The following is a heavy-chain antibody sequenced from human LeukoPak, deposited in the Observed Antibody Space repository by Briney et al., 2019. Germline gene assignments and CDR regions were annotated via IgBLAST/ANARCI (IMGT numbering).Heavy chain of an antibody. CDR2: IRSKANNYAT. V-gene: IGHV3-73*01. D-gene: IGHD3-3*01. CDR3: TTTGDTIYDAFDI. Sequence: GGSLILSCAASGFTFSVSVMHWVRQASGKGLEWVGRIRSKANNYATAYAASVKGRFTISRDDSKNTAYLQMNSLKTEDTAVYYCTTTGDTIYDAFDIWGQGTMVTVSS. J-gene: IGHJ3*02. CDR1: GFTFSVSV.